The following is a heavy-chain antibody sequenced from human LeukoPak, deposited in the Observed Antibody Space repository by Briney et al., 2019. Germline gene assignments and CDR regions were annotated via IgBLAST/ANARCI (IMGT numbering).Heavy chain of an antibody. J-gene: IGHJ6*03. V-gene: IGHV3-64*01. CDR3: ARGNSNYFHYYYMDV. CDR1: GFTFSRYD. D-gene: IGHD4-11*01. CDR2: INSDGDST. Sequence: GGSLRLSCAASGFTFSRYDMHWVRQAPGKGLEYVSTINSDGDSTYYANSVKGRFTMSRDNSKNTLYLQMGSLRPEDMAVYYCARGNSNYFHYYYMDVSGKGTTVTVSS.